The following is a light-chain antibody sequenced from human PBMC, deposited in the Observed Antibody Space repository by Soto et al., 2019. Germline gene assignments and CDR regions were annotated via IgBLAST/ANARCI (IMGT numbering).Light chain of an antibody. CDR2: GAS. CDR3: QHYGNSLWT. Sequence: EIVLTQSPGTLSLSPGDRATLSCRASQSVSSSYLAWYQQKPGQAPRLLIYGASFRATGIPDGFSGSGSGTDFTLTISRLEPGDFAVYYCQHYGNSLWTFGQGSEVEIK. CDR1: QSVSSSY. J-gene: IGKJ1*01. V-gene: IGKV3-20*01.